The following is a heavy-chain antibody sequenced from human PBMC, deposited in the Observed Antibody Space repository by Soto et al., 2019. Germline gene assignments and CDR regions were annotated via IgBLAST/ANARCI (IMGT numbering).Heavy chain of an antibody. Sequence: GASLRLSCAASGFTFSGYGMHWVRQAPGRGLEWVALISYDGSIKYYADSVRRRFTISRDNSKNPLYLQMNILRAEDTAVYYCARNLIVGASPGSYYYYGMDVWGQGTTVTVSS. D-gene: IGHD1-26*01. J-gene: IGHJ6*02. V-gene: IGHV3-33*05. CDR3: ARNLIVGASPGSYYYYGMDV. CDR1: GFTFSGYG. CDR2: ISYDGSIK.